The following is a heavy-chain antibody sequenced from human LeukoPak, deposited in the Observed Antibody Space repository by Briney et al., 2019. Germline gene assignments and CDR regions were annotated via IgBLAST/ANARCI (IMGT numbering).Heavy chain of an antibody. CDR3: AKGGGSGYYNHFDY. CDR1: GFTFSSYA. CDR2: ISGSGGST. Sequence: PGGSLRLSCAASGFTFSSYAMSWVRQAPGRVLEWGSTISGSGGSTYYADSVKGRFTISRDNSKNTLYLLMNSQRAEDTAVYYCAKGGGSGYYNHFDYWGQGTLVTVSS. V-gene: IGHV3-23*01. D-gene: IGHD3-22*01. J-gene: IGHJ4*02.